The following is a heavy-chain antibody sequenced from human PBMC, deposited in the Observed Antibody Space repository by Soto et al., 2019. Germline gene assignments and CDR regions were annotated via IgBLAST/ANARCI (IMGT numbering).Heavy chain of an antibody. Sequence: GGSLRLSCAASGFTFSSYSMNWVRQAPGKGLEWVSSISSSSSYIYYADSVKGRFTISRDNAKNSLYLQMNSLRAEDTAVYYCARGTVVTRPYWFDPWGQGTLVTVSS. CDR3: ARGTVVTRPYWFDP. CDR2: ISSSSSYI. V-gene: IGHV3-21*01. CDR1: GFTFSSYS. J-gene: IGHJ5*02. D-gene: IGHD2-21*02.